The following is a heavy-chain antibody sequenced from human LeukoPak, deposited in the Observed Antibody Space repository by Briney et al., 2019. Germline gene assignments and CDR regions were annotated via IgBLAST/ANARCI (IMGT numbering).Heavy chain of an antibody. CDR2: MTGNGDST. J-gene: IGHJ4*02. Sequence: PGGSLRLSCEASGFRFSTYAMNWVRQAPGKGLEWVAAMTGNGDSTYFAESVRGSFTISRDNSKNTLYLQMNSLRADDTALYYCAKDDKVSRGLISFWGQGTLVTVSS. CDR3: AKDDKVSRGLISF. D-gene: IGHD2-2*01. V-gene: IGHV3-23*01. CDR1: GFRFSTYA.